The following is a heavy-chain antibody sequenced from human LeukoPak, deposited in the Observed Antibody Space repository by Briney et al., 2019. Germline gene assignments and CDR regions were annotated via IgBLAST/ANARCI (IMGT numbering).Heavy chain of an antibody. CDR2: IKSKTDGGTT. CDR3: TTPPYCSSTSCYDAWFDP. V-gene: IGHV3-15*01. J-gene: IGHJ5*02. Sequence: GGSLRLSCAASGFTFSNAWMSWVRQAPGKGLEWVGRIKSKTDGGTTDYAAPVKGRFTISRDDSKNTLYLQMNSLKTEDTAVYYCTTPPYCSSTSCYDAWFDPWGQGALVTVSS. CDR1: GFTFSNAW. D-gene: IGHD2-2*01.